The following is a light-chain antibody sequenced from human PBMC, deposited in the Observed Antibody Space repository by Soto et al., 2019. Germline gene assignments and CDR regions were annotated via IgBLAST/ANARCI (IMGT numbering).Light chain of an antibody. J-gene: IGLJ3*02. CDR1: SSDVGGYNN. Sequence: QSALTQPASVSGSPGQSITISCTGTSSDVGGYNNVSWYQQHPGKAPKLMIYEVSNRPSGVSNRFSGSKSGNTASLTISGLQAEDEADYYGTSYTTSSAHWVFGGGTKLTVL. CDR2: EVS. CDR3: TSYTTSSAHWV. V-gene: IGLV2-14*01.